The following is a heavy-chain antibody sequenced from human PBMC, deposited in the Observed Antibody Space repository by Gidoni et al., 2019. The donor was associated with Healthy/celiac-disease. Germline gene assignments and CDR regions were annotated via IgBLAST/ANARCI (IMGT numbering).Heavy chain of an antibody. Sequence: QLQLQESGSGLVKPSQTLSLTCAVSGGSISSGGYSWSLIRQPPGKGLEWIGYIYHSGSTYYNPSLKSRVTISVDRSKNQFSLKLSSVTAADTAVYYCARGGDSKVTPEYFFDYWGQGTLVTVSS. CDR2: IYHSGST. CDR3: ARGGDSKVTPEYFFDY. J-gene: IGHJ4*02. D-gene: IGHD2-21*02. V-gene: IGHV4-30-2*01. CDR1: GGSISSGGYS.